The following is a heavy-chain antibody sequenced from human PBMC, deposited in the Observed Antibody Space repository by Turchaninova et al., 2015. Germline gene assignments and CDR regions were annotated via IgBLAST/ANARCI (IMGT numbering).Heavy chain of an antibody. Sequence: VPSLQSGGGVVGRGGGSSEKSTVKAHGYNQAEGSKQGGRKAPGKGLEWRRGVDPEHRDTVFAQKFQGRVSMTEDTSTDTVYMDMSSLRSDDTAVYFCATSVVTPEFDYWGQGTLVTVSS. D-gene: IGHD1-14*01. CDR1: GYNQAEGS. CDR3: ATSVVTPEFDY. V-gene: IGHV1-24*01. CDR2: VDPEHRDT. J-gene: IGHJ4*02.